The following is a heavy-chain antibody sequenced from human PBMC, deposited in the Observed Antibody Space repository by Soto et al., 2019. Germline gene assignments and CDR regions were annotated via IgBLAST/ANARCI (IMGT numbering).Heavy chain of an antibody. J-gene: IGHJ6*02. CDR1: GFTFSSYW. CDR3: ARGRDLKPEYYYYFGMDV. V-gene: IGHV3-7*04. Sequence: VQLVESGGGVVQPGRSLRLSCAASGFTFSSYWMSWVRQAPGKGLERVANITQDASEQYYVDSVKGPFTISRDNAKNSLYLQMNSLRAEDTAVYYCARGRDLKPEYYYYFGMDVWGQGTTVTVSS. D-gene: IGHD3-3*01. CDR2: ITQDASEQ.